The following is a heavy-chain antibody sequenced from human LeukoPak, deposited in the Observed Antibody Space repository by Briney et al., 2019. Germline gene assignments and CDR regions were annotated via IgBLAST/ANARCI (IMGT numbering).Heavy chain of an antibody. CDR2: ISYDGSNK. D-gene: IGHD5-12*01. V-gene: IGHV3-30-3*01. CDR3: TRGYAGIDY. Sequence: GGSLRLSCAASGFTFSSYAMHWVRQAPGKGLEWVAVISYDGSNKYYADSVKGRFTISRDNSKNTLYLQMNSLRAEDTAVYYCTRGYAGIDYWGQETLVTVSS. J-gene: IGHJ4*02. CDR1: GFTFSSYA.